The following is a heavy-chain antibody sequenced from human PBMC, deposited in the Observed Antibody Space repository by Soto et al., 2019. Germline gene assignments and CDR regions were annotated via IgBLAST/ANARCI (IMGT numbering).Heavy chain of an antibody. CDR1: GFSLSTSGGG. D-gene: IGHD6-6*01. V-gene: IGHV2-5*02. Sequence: GSGPTLVNPTQTLTLTCTFSGFSLSTSGGGVGWIRQPPGKALEWLAFIYWDDDKRYSPSLKSRLTITKDTSKNQVVLTMTNMDPVDTATYYCAHSFQLLVRAPYFQHWGQGTLVTVSS. CDR3: AHSFQLLVRAPYFQH. CDR2: IYWDDDK. J-gene: IGHJ1*01.